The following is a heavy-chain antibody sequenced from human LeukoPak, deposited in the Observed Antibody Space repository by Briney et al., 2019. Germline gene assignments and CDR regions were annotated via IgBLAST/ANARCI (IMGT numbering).Heavy chain of an antibody. J-gene: IGHJ4*02. V-gene: IGHV3-21*04. Sequence: GGSLRLSCAASGFTFSSYTMNWVRQAPAKGQERVSSISRGSSYIYYADSEKGRFTITRANAKNSLYPQMNSHSPEDTAMDYCARDRAYYYDSYGHDWGQGTLVTVSS. D-gene: IGHD3-22*01. CDR3: ARDRAYYYDSYGHD. CDR2: ISRGSSYI. CDR1: GFTFSSYT.